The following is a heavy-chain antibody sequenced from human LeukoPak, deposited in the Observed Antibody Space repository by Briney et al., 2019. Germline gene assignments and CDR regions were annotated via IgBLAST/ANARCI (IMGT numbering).Heavy chain of an antibody. Sequence: SETLSLTCTVSGGSISSSISTNFWHWVRQPPGKGLEWIGIIHYSGTTYYNPSLESRATISVDTSKNQFSVKLTSVTAADTAVYYCARKGTIAPTGASHFDYWGQGTLVTVSS. J-gene: IGHJ4*02. CDR3: ARKGTIAPTGASHFDY. CDR1: GGSISSSISTNF. D-gene: IGHD6-13*01. V-gene: IGHV4-39*01. CDR2: IHYSGTT.